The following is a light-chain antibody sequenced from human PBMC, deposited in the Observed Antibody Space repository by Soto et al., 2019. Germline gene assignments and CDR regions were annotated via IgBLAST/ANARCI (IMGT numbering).Light chain of an antibody. J-gene: IGKJ1*01. Sequence: DIQMTQSPSTLSASVGDRVTITCRASQGISRWLAWYQQKPGKAPKLLIYKASSLQSGVPSRFSGRGSGTEFTLTISSLQPDDFTTYYCQQYNSYPWTFGQGTKVDIK. V-gene: IGKV1-5*03. CDR3: QQYNSYPWT. CDR1: QGISRW. CDR2: KAS.